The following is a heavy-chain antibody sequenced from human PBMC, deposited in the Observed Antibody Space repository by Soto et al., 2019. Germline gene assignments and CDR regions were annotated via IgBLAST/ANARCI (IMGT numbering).Heavy chain of an antibody. J-gene: IGHJ4*02. Sequence: QVQLVESGGGVVQPGRSLRLSCAASGFTFSSYGMHWVRQAPGKGLEWVAVIWYDGSNKYYADSVKGRFTISRDNSKNTLYLKMNSLRVEDTAVYYCARDCSGGSCYRPSFDYWGQGTLVTVSS. V-gene: IGHV3-33*01. D-gene: IGHD2-15*01. CDR2: IWYDGSNK. CDR1: GFTFSSYG. CDR3: ARDCSGGSCYRPSFDY.